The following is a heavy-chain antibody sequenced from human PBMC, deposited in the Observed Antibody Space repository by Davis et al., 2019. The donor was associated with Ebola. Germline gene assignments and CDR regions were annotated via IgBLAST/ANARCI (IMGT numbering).Heavy chain of an antibody. CDR2: IFGGGTT. V-gene: IGHV3-66*01. D-gene: IGHD3-9*01. CDR3: ASSTGGYYHILSGSFYYFDF. J-gene: IGHJ4*02. CDR1: GFTVTSNY. Sequence: GGSLRLSCAASGFTVTSNYMSWVRQAPGQGLEWVAVIFGGGTTHYADSVKGRFSISRDKSKNTLYLKMNSLKGEDTALYYCASSTGGYYHILSGSFYYFDFWGQGALVTVSS.